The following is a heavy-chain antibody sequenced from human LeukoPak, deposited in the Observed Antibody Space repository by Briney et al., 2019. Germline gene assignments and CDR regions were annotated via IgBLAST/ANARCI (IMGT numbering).Heavy chain of an antibody. CDR2: ISAYNGNT. J-gene: IGHJ6*03. V-gene: IGHV1-18*01. Sequence: GASVKVPCKASGYTFTSYGISWVRQAPGQGLEWMGWISAYNGNTNYAQKLQGRVTMTTDTSTSTAYMELRSLRSDDTAVYYCARVVGSGSYYYYYYMDVWGKGTTVTVSS. CDR3: ARVVGSGSYYYYYYMDV. CDR1: GYTFTSYG. D-gene: IGHD3-10*01.